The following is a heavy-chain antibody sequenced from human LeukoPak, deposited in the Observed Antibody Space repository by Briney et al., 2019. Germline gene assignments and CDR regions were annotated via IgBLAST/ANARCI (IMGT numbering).Heavy chain of an antibody. V-gene: IGHV6-1*01. Sequence: SQTLSLTCAISGDSFSSSSSAWSWIRQSPSRGLEWLGRTYYRSQWIHDYALSVRGRITITPDTSKNQFSLHLNSVTPEDTAVYYCARNFSPDFDFWGQGTLVTVSS. D-gene: IGHD2/OR15-2a*01. CDR3: ARNFSPDFDF. J-gene: IGHJ4*02. CDR1: GDSFSSSSSA. CDR2: TYYRSQWIH.